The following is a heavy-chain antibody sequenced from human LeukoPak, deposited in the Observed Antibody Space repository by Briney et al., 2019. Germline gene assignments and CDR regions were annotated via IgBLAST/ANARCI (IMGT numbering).Heavy chain of an antibody. V-gene: IGHV3-30-3*01. J-gene: IGHJ4*02. CDR3: AREIVVVDI. CDR2: ISYDGSNK. D-gene: IGHD1-26*01. CDR1: GFTFSSYA. Sequence: PGGSLRLSCAASGFTFSSYAMHWVRQAPGKWLEWVAIISYDGSNKYYADSVKGRFTISRDNSKNTLYVQMKSLRAEDTAVYYCAREIVVVDIWGQGTLVTVSS.